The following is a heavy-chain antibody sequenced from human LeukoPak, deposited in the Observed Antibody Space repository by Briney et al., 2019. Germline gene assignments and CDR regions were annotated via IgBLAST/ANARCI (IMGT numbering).Heavy chain of an antibody. V-gene: IGHV3-7*01. CDR1: GFTFSNSW. J-gene: IGHJ5*02. Sequence: PGGSLRLSCAASGFTFSNSWMSWVRQAPGKGLEWVASIITDGSAKYYVDSVKGRFTISRDNAKNLLYLQVNSLRVEDTAVNYCADVDINAWGLGTLVTVSS. CDR3: ADVDINA. CDR2: IITDGSAK. D-gene: IGHD2-15*01.